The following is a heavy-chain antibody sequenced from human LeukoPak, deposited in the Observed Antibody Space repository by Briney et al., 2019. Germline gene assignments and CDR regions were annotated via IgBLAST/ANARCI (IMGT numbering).Heavy chain of an antibody. V-gene: IGHV3-30-3*01. CDR3: ARGDYGAYGYFQH. CDR2: MSHDGSNK. Sequence: GGSLRLSCAASGFTFSSYALHWVRQPPGKGLEWVAVMSHDGSNKYYADSVKGRFTISRDNSKNTLYLQMDSLRVEDTAVYYCARGDYGAYGYFQHWGQGTLVTVSS. CDR1: GFTFSSYA. J-gene: IGHJ1*01. D-gene: IGHD4-17*01.